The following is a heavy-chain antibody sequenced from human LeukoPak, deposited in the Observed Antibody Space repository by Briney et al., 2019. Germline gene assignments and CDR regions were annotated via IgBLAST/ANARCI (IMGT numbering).Heavy chain of an antibody. CDR3: ARESRVLIGDGYYLDS. J-gene: IGHJ4*02. CDR2: LYTGRST. V-gene: IGHV4-4*07. D-gene: IGHD7-27*01. CDR1: GGSISNYY. Sequence: SETLSLTCTVSGGSISNYYWSWIRQPAGKGLEWIGRLYTGRSTDYNPSLKSRVTMSVDTSNNQFSLTLTSVTAADTAIYYCARESRVLIGDGYYLDSWGPGTLVTVSS.